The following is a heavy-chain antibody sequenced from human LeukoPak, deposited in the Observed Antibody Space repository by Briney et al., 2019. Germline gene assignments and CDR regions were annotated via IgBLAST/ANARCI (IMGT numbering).Heavy chain of an antibody. CDR3: ARERTTVVTLDYYYGMDV. Sequence: ASVKVSCKASGYTFTGYYIHWVRQAPGQGLEWMGWINPNSGGTKYAQKFQGRLTMTRDTSISTANMELSRLRSDDTAVYYCARERTTVVTLDYYYGMDVWGQGTTVTVSS. V-gene: IGHV1-2*02. J-gene: IGHJ6*02. CDR1: GYTFTGYY. D-gene: IGHD4-23*01. CDR2: INPNSGGT.